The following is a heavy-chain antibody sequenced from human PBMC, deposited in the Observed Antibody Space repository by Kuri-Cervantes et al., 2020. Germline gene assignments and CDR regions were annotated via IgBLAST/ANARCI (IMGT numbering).Heavy chain of an antibody. D-gene: IGHD3-10*01. CDR1: GYTLTELS. CDR3: ATYTLKYYGSGSPCMDV. CDR2: FDPEDGET. V-gene: IGHV1-24*01. Sequence: ASVKVSCKVSGYTLTELSMHWVRQAPGKGLEWMGGFDPEDGETIYAQKFRGRVTMTEDTSTDTAYMELSSLRSEDTAVYYCATYTLKYYGSGSPCMDVWGQGTTVTVSS. J-gene: IGHJ6*02.